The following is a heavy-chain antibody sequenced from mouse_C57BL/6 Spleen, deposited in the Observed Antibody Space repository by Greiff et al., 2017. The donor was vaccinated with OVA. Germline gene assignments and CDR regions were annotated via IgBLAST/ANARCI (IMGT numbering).Heavy chain of an antibody. J-gene: IGHJ2*01. CDR2: IDPSDSYT. CDR1: GYTFTSYW. V-gene: IGHV1-69*01. CDR3: ARGLGRSPFDY. Sequence: QVQLQQPGAELVMPGASVKLSCKASGYTFTSYWMHWVKQRPGQGLEWIGEIDPSDSYTNYNQKFKGKSTLTVDKSSSTAYMQLSSLTSEDSAVYYCARGLGRSPFDYWGKGTTLTVSS. D-gene: IGHD4-1*01.